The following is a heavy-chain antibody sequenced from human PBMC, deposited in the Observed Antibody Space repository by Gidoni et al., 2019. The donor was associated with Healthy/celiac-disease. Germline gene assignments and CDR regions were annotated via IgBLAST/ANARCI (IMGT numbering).Heavy chain of an antibody. CDR3: AKDRVEWELLLGFDY. V-gene: IGHV3-30*18. CDR2: ISYDGSNK. D-gene: IGHD1-26*01. CDR1: GFTFSSYG. Sequence: QVQLVESGGGVVQPGRSLRLSWAASGFTFSSYGMHWVRQAPGKGLEWVAVISYDGSNKYYADSVKGRFTISRDNSKNTLYLQMNSLRAEDTAVYYCAKDRVEWELLLGFDYWGQGTLVTVSS. J-gene: IGHJ4*02.